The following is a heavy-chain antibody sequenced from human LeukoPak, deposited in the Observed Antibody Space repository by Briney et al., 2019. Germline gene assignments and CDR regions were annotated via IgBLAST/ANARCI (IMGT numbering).Heavy chain of an antibody. CDR3: ARDWLGGPHWFDP. V-gene: IGHV4-4*07. CDR1: GGSISGYY. J-gene: IGHJ5*02. D-gene: IGHD3-10*01. Sequence: SETLSLTCTVSGGSISGYYWSWIRQPAEKGLEWIGRIHSSGNTNENPSLKSRVTMSVDMSKNQLSLRLTSVTPADTAVYYCARDWLGGPHWFDPWGQGTLVAVSS. CDR2: IHSSGNT.